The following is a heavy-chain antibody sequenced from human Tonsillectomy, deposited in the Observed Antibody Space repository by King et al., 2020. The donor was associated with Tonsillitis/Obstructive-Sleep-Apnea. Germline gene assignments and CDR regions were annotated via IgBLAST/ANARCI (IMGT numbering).Heavy chain of an antibody. V-gene: IGHV3-23*04. CDR2: ISSCGGST. Sequence: VQLVESGGGLVQPGGSLRLSCVASTFTFTSYAMNWVRQAPGKGLEWVTGISSCGGSTYSADSVQGRFTISRDNSKNTLYLQMNSLRAEDTAVYYCAKTGGSGPDTVITLKYYYYMDVWGKGTTVTVSS. J-gene: IGHJ6*03. CDR3: AKTGGSGPDTVITLKYYYYMDV. D-gene: IGHD4-23*01. CDR1: TFTFTSYA.